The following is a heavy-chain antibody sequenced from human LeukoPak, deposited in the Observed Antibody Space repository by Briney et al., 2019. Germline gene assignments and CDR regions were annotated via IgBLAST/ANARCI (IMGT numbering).Heavy chain of an antibody. D-gene: IGHD3-22*01. CDR1: GYTFTVYF. CDR3: ARELNYDSSGYYFDY. J-gene: IGHJ4*02. CDR2: INPNSGGT. Sequence: GASVKVPFKASGYTFTVYFMHWVRQAPGQGLEWMGWINPNSGGTNYAPKFQGRVTMTRDTSISTAYMELSRLRSDDTAVYYCARELNYDSSGYYFDYWGQGTLVTVSS. V-gene: IGHV1-2*02.